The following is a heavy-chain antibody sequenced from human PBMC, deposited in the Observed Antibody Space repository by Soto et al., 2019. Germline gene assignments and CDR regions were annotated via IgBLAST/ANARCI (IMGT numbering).Heavy chain of an antibody. V-gene: IGHV1-8*01. J-gene: IGHJ4*02. CDR2: MNPNSGNT. CDR1: GYTFTTYD. D-gene: IGHD5-12*01. CDR3: ARGRDGYNIVDY. Sequence: QVQLVQSGAEVKKPGASVKVSCKASGYTFTTYDINWVRQATGQGLEWMGWMNPNSGNTGNAQKFQGRVTMTRNTSISTTDMELSSLRSEDTAVYYCARGRDGYNIVDYWGQGTLVTVSS.